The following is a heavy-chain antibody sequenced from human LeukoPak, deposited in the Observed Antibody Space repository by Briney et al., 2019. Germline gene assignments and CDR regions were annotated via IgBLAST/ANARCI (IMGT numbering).Heavy chain of an antibody. D-gene: IGHD2-15*01. CDR3: ARYHCSGGSCYLFGFDC. Sequence: GGSLRLSCVTSGFTFTNHWMSWVRQAPGKGLEWVANIREDGGHTNYVDSVKGRFTISRDNAKNSLFLQMDGLRVDDTAVYYCARYHCSGGSCYLFGFDCWGQGTLVTVSS. J-gene: IGHJ4*02. CDR1: GFTFTNHW. CDR2: IREDGGHT. V-gene: IGHV3-7*01.